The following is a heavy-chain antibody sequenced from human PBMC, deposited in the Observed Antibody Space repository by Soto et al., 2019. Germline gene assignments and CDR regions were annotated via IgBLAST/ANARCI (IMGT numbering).Heavy chain of an antibody. J-gene: IGHJ6*02. CDR3: ARALQFYVRYYYYGLDV. Sequence: PSETLSLTCAVYGRSFSDYYWSWIRQPPGKGLEWIGEINHSGSTNYNPSLKSRVTISVDTSKNQFSLKLSSVTAADTAVYYCARALQFYVRYYYYGLDVWGQGTTVTVSS. D-gene: IGHD3-16*01. CDR1: GRSFSDYY. V-gene: IGHV4-34*01. CDR2: INHSGST.